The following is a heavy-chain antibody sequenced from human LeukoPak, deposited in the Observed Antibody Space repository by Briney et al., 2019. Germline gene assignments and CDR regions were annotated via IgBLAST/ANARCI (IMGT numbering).Heavy chain of an antibody. D-gene: IGHD4-17*01. CDR3: TKDPNGDYVGAFDF. Sequence: GGSLRLSCAASTFAFSSYAMTWVRQAPGKGLEWVSSITGSGAGTSYADSVKGRFTVSGDNSKNTLYLQMNSLRAEDTAVYYCTKDPNGDYVGAFDFWDQGTLVIVSS. CDR1: TFAFSSYA. J-gene: IGHJ3*01. CDR2: ITGSGAGT. V-gene: IGHV3-23*01.